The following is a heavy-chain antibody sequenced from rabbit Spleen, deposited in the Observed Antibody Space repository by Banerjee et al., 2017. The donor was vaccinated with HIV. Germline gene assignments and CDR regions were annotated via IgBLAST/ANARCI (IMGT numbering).Heavy chain of an antibody. CDR1: GFDLSSYYY. Sequence: QEQLVESGGGLVKPEGSLTLTCKASGFDLSSYYYMCWVRQAPGKGLEWIGCIYITTGSTYYASWVNGRFTISKTSSTTVDLKMTSLTAADTATYFCARDTSSSFSSYGMDLWGQGTLVTVS. V-gene: IGHV1S45*01. D-gene: IGHD1-1*01. J-gene: IGHJ6*01. CDR2: IYITTGST. CDR3: ARDTSSSFSSYGMDL.